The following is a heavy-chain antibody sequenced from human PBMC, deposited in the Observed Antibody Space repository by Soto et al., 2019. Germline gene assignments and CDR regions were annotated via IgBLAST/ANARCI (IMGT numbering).Heavy chain of an antibody. J-gene: IGHJ4*02. CDR3: ARDLGGSGNDYSDY. V-gene: IGHV1-18*01. Sequence: ASVKVSCKASGYPFSSIGISWVRQAPGQGLEWMGWISPYNRNTDCAQRLQGRVTMTTDTSTSTAYMELRSLRSDDTAVYFCARDLGGSGNDYSDYWGQGTLVTVSS. D-gene: IGHD3-10*01. CDR1: GYPFSSIG. CDR2: ISPYNRNT.